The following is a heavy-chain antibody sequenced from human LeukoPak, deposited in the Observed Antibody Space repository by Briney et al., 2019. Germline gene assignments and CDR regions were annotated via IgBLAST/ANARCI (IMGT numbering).Heavy chain of an antibody. CDR3: ARGREYYNRGYSSSWYYFDY. CDR1: GGSFSGYY. J-gene: IGHJ4*02. V-gene: IGHV4-34*01. D-gene: IGHD6-13*01. CDR2: INHSGST. Sequence: SETLSLTCAVYGGSFSGYYWSWIRQPPGKGLEWIGEINHSGSTNYNPSLESRVTISVDTSKNQFSLKLSSVTAADTAVYYCARGREYYNRGYSSSWYYFDYWGQGTLVTVSS.